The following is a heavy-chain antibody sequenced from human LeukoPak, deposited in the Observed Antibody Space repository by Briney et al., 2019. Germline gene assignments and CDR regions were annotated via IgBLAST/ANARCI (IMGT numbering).Heavy chain of an antibody. V-gene: IGHV5-51*01. J-gene: IGHJ5*02. D-gene: IGHD5-24*01. CDR3: ARRRWLHHGWFDP. Sequence: GESLQISCKGSASSFTSYWIGWVRPVPGKGLEWMGIIYPGDSDTRYSPSFQGQVTISADKSISTAYLQWSSLKASDTAMYYCARRRWLHHGWFDPWGQGTLVTASS. CDR1: ASSFTSYW. CDR2: IYPGDSDT.